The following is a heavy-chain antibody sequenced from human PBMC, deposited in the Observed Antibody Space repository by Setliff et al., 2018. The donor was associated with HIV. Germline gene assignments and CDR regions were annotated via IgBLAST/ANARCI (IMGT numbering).Heavy chain of an antibody. CDR2: INTNTGNP. CDR1: GYNFTSHD. D-gene: IGHD6-13*01. V-gene: IGHV7-4-1*02. Sequence: GASVKVSCKASGYNFTSHDINWVRQAPGQGLEWMGWINTNTGNPTYAQGFTGRFVFSLDTSVSTAYLQISSLKAEDTAVYYCARDEGRQVPSSSWIDYWGQGTLVTVSS. CDR3: ARDEGRQVPSSSWIDY. J-gene: IGHJ4*02.